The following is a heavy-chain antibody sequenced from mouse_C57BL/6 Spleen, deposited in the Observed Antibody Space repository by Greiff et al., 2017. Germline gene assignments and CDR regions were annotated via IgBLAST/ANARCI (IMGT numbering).Heavy chain of an antibody. V-gene: IGHV5-16*01. CDR3: ARVPYGYAMDY. CDR1: GFTFSDYY. CDR2: INYDGSST. J-gene: IGHJ4*01. D-gene: IGHD1-1*02. Sequence: EVHLVESEGGLVQPGSSMKLSCTASGFTFSDYYMAWVRQVPEKGLEWVANINYDGSSTYYLDSLKSRFIISRDNAKNILYLQMSSLKSEDTATYYCARVPYGYAMDYWGQGTSVTVSS.